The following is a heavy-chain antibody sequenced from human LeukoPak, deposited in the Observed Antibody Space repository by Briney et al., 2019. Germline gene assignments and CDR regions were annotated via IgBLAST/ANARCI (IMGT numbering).Heavy chain of an antibody. CDR1: GFTFSSYS. CDR2: ISSSSSTI. J-gene: IGHJ4*02. CDR3: ARVSRGSSGPFDY. V-gene: IGHV3-48*02. D-gene: IGHD3-22*01. Sequence: GGSLRLSCAASGFTFSSYSMNWVRQAPGKGLEWVSYISSSSSTIYYADSVKGRFTISRDSAKNSLYLQMNSLRDEDTAVYYCARVSRGSSGPFDYWGQGTLVTVSS.